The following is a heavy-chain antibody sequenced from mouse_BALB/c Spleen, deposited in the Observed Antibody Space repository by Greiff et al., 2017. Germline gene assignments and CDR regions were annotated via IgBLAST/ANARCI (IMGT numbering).Heavy chain of an antibody. Sequence: QVHVKQSGAELARPGASVKLSCKASGYTFTSYWMQWVKQRPGQGLEWIGAIYPGDGDTRYSQKFKGKATLTADKSSSTAYMQLSSLASEDSAVYYCARGRWLTGYAMDYWGQGTSVTVSS. CDR3: ARGRWLTGYAMDY. J-gene: IGHJ4*01. CDR2: IYPGDGDT. CDR1: GYTFTSYW. D-gene: IGHD2-3*01. V-gene: IGHV1-87*01.